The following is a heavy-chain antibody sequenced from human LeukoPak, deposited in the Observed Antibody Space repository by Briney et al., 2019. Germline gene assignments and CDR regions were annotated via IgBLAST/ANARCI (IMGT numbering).Heavy chain of an antibody. J-gene: IGHJ4*02. V-gene: IGHV1-18*03. D-gene: IGHD6-13*01. Sequence: ASVKVSCKASGYTFTSYGISWVRQAPGQGLEWMGWISAYNGNTNYAQKLQGRVTMTTDTSTSTAYMELSSLRSEDMAVYFCARVRDSTSWDALGYWGQGTLVTVSS. CDR1: GYTFTSYG. CDR3: ARVRDSTSWDALGY. CDR2: ISAYNGNT.